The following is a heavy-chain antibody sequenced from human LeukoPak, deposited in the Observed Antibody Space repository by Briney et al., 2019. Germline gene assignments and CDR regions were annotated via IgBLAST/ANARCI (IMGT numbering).Heavy chain of an antibody. D-gene: IGHD2-21*01. V-gene: IGHV1-46*01. CDR2: INPSGGST. J-gene: IGHJ4*02. CDR3: ARIVATFRRADSYFDY. Sequence: GASVKVSCKASGYTFTSYYMHWVRQAPGQGLEWMGIINPSGGSTSYAQKFQGRVTMTRDTSTSTVYMELSSLRSEDTAVYYCARIVATFRRADSYFDYWGQGTLVTVSS. CDR1: GYTFTSYY.